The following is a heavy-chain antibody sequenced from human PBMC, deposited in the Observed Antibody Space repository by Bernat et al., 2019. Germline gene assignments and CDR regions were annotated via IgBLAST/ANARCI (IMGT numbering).Heavy chain of an antibody. CDR2: IRYDGSNK. J-gene: IGHJ4*02. D-gene: IGHD5-24*01. V-gene: IGHV3-30*02. CDR3: AKCQAERWLQLPTGA. Sequence: QVQLVESGGGVVQPGGSLRLSCAASGFTFSSYGMHWVRQAPGKGLEWVAFIRYDGSNKYYADSEKGRFTISRDNSKNTLYLQMNSLRAEDTAVYYCAKCQAERWLQLPTGAWGQGTLVTVSS. CDR1: GFTFSSYG.